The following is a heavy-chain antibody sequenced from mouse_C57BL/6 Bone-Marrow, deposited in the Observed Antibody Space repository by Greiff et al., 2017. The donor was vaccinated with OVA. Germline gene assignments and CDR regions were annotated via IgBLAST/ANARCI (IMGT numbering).Heavy chain of an antibody. D-gene: IGHD1-1*01. J-gene: IGHJ2*01. CDR1: GFTFSSYG. Sequence: EVKVVESGGDLVKPGGSLKLSCAASGFTFSSYGMSWVRQTPDKRLEWVATISSGGSYTYYPDSVKGRFTISRDNAKNTLYLQMSSLKSEDTAMYYCARSTVVATGDYWGQDTTLTVSS. CDR2: ISSGGSYT. V-gene: IGHV5-6*01. CDR3: ARSTVVATGDY.